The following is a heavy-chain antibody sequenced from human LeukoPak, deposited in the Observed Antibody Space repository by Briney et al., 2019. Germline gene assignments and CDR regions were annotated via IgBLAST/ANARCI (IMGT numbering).Heavy chain of an antibody. V-gene: IGHV3-23*01. CDR2: ISGSGGST. CDR1: GFTFSSYA. J-gene: IGHJ4*02. Sequence: PGGSLRLSCAASGFTFSSYAMSWVRQAPGKGLEWVSAISGSGGSTYYADSVKGRFTISRDNSKNTLYLQMNSLRAEDTAVYYCAKVLTRIVVVTSFDHWGQGTLVTVSS. D-gene: IGHD3-22*01. CDR3: AKVLTRIVVVTSFDH.